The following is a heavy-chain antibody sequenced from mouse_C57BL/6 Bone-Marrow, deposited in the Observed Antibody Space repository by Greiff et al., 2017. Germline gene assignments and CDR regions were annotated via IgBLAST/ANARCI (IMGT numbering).Heavy chain of an antibody. V-gene: IGHV2-9*01. CDR3: AKRGSSLNYAMDY. J-gene: IGHJ4*01. CDR2: IWGGGST. CDR1: GISLTSYG. Sequence: VKLMESGPGLVAPSQSLSITCTVSGISLTSYGVDWVRQPPGKGLEWLGVIWGGGSTNYNSALMSRLSIRKDNSKSQVFLKMNSLQTDDTAMYYCAKRGSSLNYAMDYWGQGTSVTVSS. D-gene: IGHD1-1*01.